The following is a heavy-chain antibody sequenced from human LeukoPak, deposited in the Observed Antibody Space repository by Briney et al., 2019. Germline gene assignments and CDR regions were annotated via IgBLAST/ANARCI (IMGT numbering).Heavy chain of an antibody. Sequence: GGSLRLSCAASGFTFGSYWMSWVRQAPGKGLEWVANISPDGSEQYYVDSVKGRFTISRDNAKNSLFLQMNSLRAEDTAVYYCGSERRRDYGGSYWGQGTLVTVSS. V-gene: IGHV3-7*01. CDR3: GSERRRDYGGSY. CDR1: GFTFGSYW. CDR2: ISPDGSEQ. J-gene: IGHJ4*02. D-gene: IGHD2-21*01.